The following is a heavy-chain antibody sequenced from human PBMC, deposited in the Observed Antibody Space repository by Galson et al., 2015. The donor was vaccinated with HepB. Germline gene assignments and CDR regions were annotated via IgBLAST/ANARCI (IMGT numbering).Heavy chain of an antibody. Sequence: SLRLSCAASGFTFSNAWMSWVRQAPGKGLEWVGRIKSKTDGGTTDYAAPVKGRFTISGDDSKNTLYLQMNSLKTEDTAVYYCTTDMLEVGAIRFGDYWGQGTLVTVSS. CDR2: IKSKTDGGTT. CDR3: TTDMLEVGAIRFGDY. CDR1: GFTFSNAW. V-gene: IGHV3-15*01. J-gene: IGHJ4*02. D-gene: IGHD1-26*01.